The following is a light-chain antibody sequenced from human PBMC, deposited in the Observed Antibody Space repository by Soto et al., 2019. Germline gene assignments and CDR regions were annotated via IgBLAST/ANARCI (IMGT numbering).Light chain of an antibody. Sequence: EIVMTQSPATLSVSPGERATLSCRASQSVNYNLAWYQQKPGQAPRLLIYGASTRAIGIPATFSGRGSGTEFTLSISILQSEDFALYYCQQYNDWPRITFGQGTRLEIK. CDR3: QQYNDWPRIT. CDR2: GAS. V-gene: IGKV3-15*01. CDR1: QSVNYN. J-gene: IGKJ5*01.